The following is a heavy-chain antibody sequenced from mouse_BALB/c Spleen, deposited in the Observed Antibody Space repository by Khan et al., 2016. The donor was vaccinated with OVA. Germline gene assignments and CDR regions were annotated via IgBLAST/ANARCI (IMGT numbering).Heavy chain of an antibody. V-gene: IGHV1S41*01. D-gene: IGHD1-1*01. CDR1: GYTFTSYW. CDR3: ARSNYYGSGLYAMDY. Sequence: DLVKPGASVKLSCKASGYTFTSYWINWIKQRPGQGLEWIGHISPGSGSPYYNKMFTVKSTLPVDTSSTTAYIQLSSLSSEYSAVYFCARSNYYGSGLYAMDYWGQGTSVTVSS. J-gene: IGHJ4*01. CDR2: ISPGSGSP.